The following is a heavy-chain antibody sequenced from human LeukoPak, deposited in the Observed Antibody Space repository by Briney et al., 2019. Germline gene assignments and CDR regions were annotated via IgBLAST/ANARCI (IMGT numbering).Heavy chain of an antibody. V-gene: IGHV4-34*01. J-gene: IGHJ3*02. CDR2: INHSGST. CDR3: ARGDSSSPYPNKDAFDI. Sequence: SETLSLTCAVYGGSFSGYYWSWIRPPPGKGLEWIGEINHSGSTNYNPSLKSRVTISVDTSKNQFSLKLSSVTAADTAVYYCARGDSSSPYPNKDAFDIWGQGTMVTVSS. CDR1: GGSFSGYY. D-gene: IGHD6-13*01.